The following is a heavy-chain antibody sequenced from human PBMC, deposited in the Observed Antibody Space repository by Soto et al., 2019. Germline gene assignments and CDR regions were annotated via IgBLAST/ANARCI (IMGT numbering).Heavy chain of an antibody. CDR2: ISWNSGSI. J-gene: IGHJ4*02. CDR1: GFTFDAYA. CDR3: AKRLSSFSTQYEVES. D-gene: IGHD6-13*01. Sequence: EVQLVESGGGLVQPGRSLRLSCAASGFTFDAYAMHWVRHAPGKGLEWVAGISWNSGSICYADSVKGRFTISRDNSKTAMHLLMQIMKAEDTDCKYGAKRLSSFSTQYEVESLGQGAL. V-gene: IGHV3-9*01.